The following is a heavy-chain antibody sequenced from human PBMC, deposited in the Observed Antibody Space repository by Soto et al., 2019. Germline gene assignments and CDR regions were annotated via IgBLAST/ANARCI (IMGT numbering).Heavy chain of an antibody. V-gene: IGHV3-30*18. J-gene: IGHJ4*02. CDR1: GFTFSSYG. CDR2: ISYDGSNK. CDR3: AKDQQLMVYAIDY. Sequence: GGSLRLSCAASGFTFSSYGMHWVRQAPGKGLEWVAVISYDGSNKYYADSVKGRFTISRDNSKNTLYLQMNSLRAEDTAVYYCAKDQQLMVYAIDYWGQGTLVTVSS. D-gene: IGHD2-8*01.